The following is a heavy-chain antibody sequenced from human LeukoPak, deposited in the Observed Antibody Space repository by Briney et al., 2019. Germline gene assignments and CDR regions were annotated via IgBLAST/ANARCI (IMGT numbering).Heavy chain of an antibody. V-gene: IGHV3-7*05. CDR3: ARGGGRHVEY. CDR2: IKEDGSEK. D-gene: IGHD3-16*01. J-gene: IGHJ4*02. CDR1: GFTFSSYW. Sequence: GGSLILSCAASGFTFSSYWMSWVRQAPGKGLEWVANIKEDGSEKNYVDSVKGRFTISRDNAKNSLYLQMNILRAEDTAVYYCARGGGRHVEYWGQGNLVTVSS.